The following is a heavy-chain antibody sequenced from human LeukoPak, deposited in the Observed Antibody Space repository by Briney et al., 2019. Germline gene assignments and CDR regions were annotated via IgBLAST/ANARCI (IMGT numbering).Heavy chain of an antibody. J-gene: IGHJ4*02. Sequence: GGSLRLSCAASGFTFSHYWMHWVRQAPGKGLVWVSRIYNDGSSTSYADSVKGRFTISRDNAKSTLYLQMNSLRAEDTAVYYCAKVDNWKYGHHDFWGQGTLVTVSS. D-gene: IGHD1-1*01. V-gene: IGHV3-74*01. CDR1: GFTFSHYW. CDR2: IYNDGSST. CDR3: AKVDNWKYGHHDF.